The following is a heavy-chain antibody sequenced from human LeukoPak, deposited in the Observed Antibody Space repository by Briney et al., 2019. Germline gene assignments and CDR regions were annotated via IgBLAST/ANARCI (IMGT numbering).Heavy chain of an antibody. J-gene: IGHJ4*02. CDR2: IYHSGST. CDR1: GYSISSGYY. CDR3: ARDARTPY. V-gene: IGHV4-38-2*02. Sequence: SETLSLTCTVSGYSISSGYYWDWIRQPPGKGLEWIGSIYHSGSTYYNPSLKSRVTISVDTSKNQFSLKLGSVTAADTAVYYCARDARTPYWGQGTLVTVSS. D-gene: IGHD1-14*01.